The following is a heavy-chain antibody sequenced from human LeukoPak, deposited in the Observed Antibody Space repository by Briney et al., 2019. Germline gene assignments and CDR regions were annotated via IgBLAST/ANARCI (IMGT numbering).Heavy chain of an antibody. V-gene: IGHV4-61*02. D-gene: IGHD6-13*01. CDR2: IYTSGST. J-gene: IGHJ4*02. CDR1: GGSISSGSYY. CDR3: AREGGEQQLVRFDY. Sequence: SETLSLTCTVSGGSISSGSYYWSWIRQPAGKGLEWIGRIYTSGSTNYNPSLKSRVTISVDTSKNQFSLKLSSVTAADPAVYYCAREGGEQQLVRFDYWGQGTLVTVSS.